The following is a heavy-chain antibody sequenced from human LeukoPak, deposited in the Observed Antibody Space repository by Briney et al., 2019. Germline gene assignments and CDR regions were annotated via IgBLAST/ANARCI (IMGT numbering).Heavy chain of an antibody. Sequence: PSETLSLTCGVYGGSFSDYYWNWIRQPPGKGLEWIGEINHCGSTNYNPSLKSRVTISVDTSKNQFSLKLSSVTAADTAVYYCARLVGATSDYWGQGTLVTVSS. CDR1: GGSFSDYY. CDR2: INHCGST. CDR3: ARLVGATSDY. V-gene: IGHV4-34*01. J-gene: IGHJ4*02. D-gene: IGHD1-26*01.